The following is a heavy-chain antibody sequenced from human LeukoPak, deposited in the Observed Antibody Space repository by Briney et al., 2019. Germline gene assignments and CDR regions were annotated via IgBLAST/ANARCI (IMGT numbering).Heavy chain of an antibody. Sequence: PSETLSLTCTVSGGSISSYYWSWIRQPPGKGLEWIGYIYYSGSTNYNPSLKNRVTISVDTSKNQFSLKLSSVTAADTAVYYCARRRVSGRYYYYGMDVWGQGTTVTVSS. CDR3: ARRRVSGRYYYYGMDV. D-gene: IGHD3-10*01. J-gene: IGHJ6*02. V-gene: IGHV4-59*01. CDR2: IYYSGST. CDR1: GGSISSYY.